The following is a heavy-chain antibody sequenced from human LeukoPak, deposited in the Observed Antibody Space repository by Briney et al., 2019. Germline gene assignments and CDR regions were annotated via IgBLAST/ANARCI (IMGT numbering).Heavy chain of an antibody. D-gene: IGHD2-15*01. CDR3: ARGAPLSGYCSGGSCYSNWFDP. Sequence: SETLSLTCTVSGGSISGYYWSWIRQPPGKGLEWIGYIYYSGSTNYNPSLKSRVTISVDTSKNQFSLKLSSVPAADTAVYYCARGAPLSGYCSGGSCYSNWFDPWGQGTLVTVSS. CDR1: GGSISGYY. J-gene: IGHJ5*02. V-gene: IGHV4-59*01. CDR2: IYYSGST.